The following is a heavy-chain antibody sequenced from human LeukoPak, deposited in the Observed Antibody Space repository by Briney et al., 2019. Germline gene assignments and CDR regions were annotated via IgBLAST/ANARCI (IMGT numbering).Heavy chain of an antibody. CDR1: GFTFSSYS. D-gene: IGHD3-16*01. Sequence: GGSLRLSCAASGFTFSSYSMNWVRQDPGKGLEWVASIKQDGSEKYYVDSVKGRFTISRDNAKNSLYLQMNSLRAEDTAVYYCARDLWGDWGSAFDIWGQGTTVTVSS. CDR3: ARDLWGDWGSAFDI. CDR2: IKQDGSEK. J-gene: IGHJ3*02. V-gene: IGHV3-7*01.